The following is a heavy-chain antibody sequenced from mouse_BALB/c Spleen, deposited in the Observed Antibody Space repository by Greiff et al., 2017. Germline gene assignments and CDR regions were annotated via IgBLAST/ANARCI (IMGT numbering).Heavy chain of an antibody. CDR2: ISSGGGST. J-gene: IGHJ4*01. CDR3: ARHVGTTVGDY. Sequence: EVQRVESGGGLVKPGGSLKLSCAASGFAFSSYDMSWVRQTPEKRLEWVAYISSGGGSTYYPDTVKGRFTISRDNAKNTLYLQMSSLKSEDTAMYYCARHVGTTVGDYWGQGTSVTVSS. CDR1: GFAFSSYD. V-gene: IGHV5-12-1*01. D-gene: IGHD1-1*01.